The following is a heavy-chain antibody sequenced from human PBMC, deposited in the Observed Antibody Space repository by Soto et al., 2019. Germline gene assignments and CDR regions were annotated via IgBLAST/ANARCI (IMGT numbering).Heavy chain of an antibody. Sequence: QVQLVQSGAEVKKPGSSVKVSCKASGGTFSSYTISWVRQAPGQGLEWMGRIIPILGIANYAQKFQGRVTITADKATSTAYMELSSLRSEDTAVYYCARERGRVTTVANNWFAPWGQVTLVPVSS. V-gene: IGHV1-69*02. CDR3: ARERGRVTTVANNWFAP. CDR1: GGTFSSYT. J-gene: IGHJ5*02. D-gene: IGHD4-17*01. CDR2: IIPILGIA.